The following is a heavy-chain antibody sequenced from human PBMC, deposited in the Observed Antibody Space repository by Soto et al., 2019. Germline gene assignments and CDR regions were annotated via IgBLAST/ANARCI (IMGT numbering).Heavy chain of an antibody. D-gene: IGHD2-15*01. CDR2: MLYSGLT. V-gene: IGHV4-39*01. CDR3: APLSVSLSGPYGIHV. CDR1: GYSVSSSDYY. J-gene: IGHJ6*02. Sequence: PSETLSLTCSVSGYSVSSSDYYWAWIRQPPGKGLEWIGSMLYSGLTYYNPSLKSRVTMSVDTSKTQFSVRLNSLTASDTAVYYCAPLSVSLSGPYGIHVWGQGTTVTVSS.